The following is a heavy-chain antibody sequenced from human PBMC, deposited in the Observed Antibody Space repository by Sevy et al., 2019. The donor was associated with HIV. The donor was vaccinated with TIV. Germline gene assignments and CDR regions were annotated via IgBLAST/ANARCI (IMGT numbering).Heavy chain of an antibody. CDR2: LSFGCGEI. J-gene: IGHJ4*02. D-gene: IGHD2-8*01. CDR3: AREGGTKPYDY. V-gene: IGHV3-23*01. Sequence: GGSLRLSCAASGFTFSKYSMSWVRQPPGKGLEWVSTLSFGCGEINYADSVKGRFTISRDNSKSSVYLQMNNLRPEDTAVYYCAREGGTKPYDYWGQGTLVTVSS. CDR1: GFTFSKYS.